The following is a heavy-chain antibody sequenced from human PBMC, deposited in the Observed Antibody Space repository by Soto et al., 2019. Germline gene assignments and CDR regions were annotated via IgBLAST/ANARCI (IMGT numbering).Heavy chain of an antibody. V-gene: IGHV3-23*01. CDR3: AKEGVITMIVVVTYFDY. CDR2: ISGSGGST. D-gene: IGHD3-22*01. CDR1: GFTFSSYA. J-gene: IGHJ4*02. Sequence: PGGSLRLSCAASGFTFSSYAMSWVRQAPGKGLEWVSAISGSGGSTYYADSVKGRFTISRDNSKNTLYLQMNSLRAEDTAVYYCAKEGVITMIVVVTYFDYWGQGTLVTVSS.